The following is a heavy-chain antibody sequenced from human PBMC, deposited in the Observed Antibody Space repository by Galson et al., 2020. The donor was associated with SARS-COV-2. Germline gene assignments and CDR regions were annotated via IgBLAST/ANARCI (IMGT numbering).Heavy chain of an antibody. Sequence: ASVKVSCKASGYTFTSYAMHWVRQAPGQRLEWMGWINAGNGNTKYSQKFQGRVTITRDTSASTAYMELSSLRSEDTAVYYCARLGSGIAVVGNHYYYYGMDVWGQGTTVTVSS. CDR2: INAGNGNT. CDR1: GYTFTSYA. D-gene: IGHD6-19*01. CDR3: ARLGSGIAVVGNHYYYYGMDV. V-gene: IGHV1-3*01. J-gene: IGHJ6*02.